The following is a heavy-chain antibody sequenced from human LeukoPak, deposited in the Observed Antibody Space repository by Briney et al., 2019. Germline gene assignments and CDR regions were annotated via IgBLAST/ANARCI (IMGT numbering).Heavy chain of an antibody. CDR2: IIPIFGTA. V-gene: IGHV1-69*05. J-gene: IGHJ6*03. CDR1: GGTFSSYA. Sequence: ASVKVSCKASGGTFSSYAISWVRQAPGQGLGLMGVIIPIFGTANYARKFQGRVTITTDESTSTPYMELSSLRSEDTAVYYCARAGVVPAALPNYYYMDVWGKGTTVTVSS. D-gene: IGHD2-2*02. CDR3: ARAGVVPAALPNYYYMDV.